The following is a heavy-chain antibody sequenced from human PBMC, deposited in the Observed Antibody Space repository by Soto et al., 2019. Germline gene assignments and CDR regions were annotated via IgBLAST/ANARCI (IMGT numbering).Heavy chain of an antibody. CDR1: GYSFTSYW. J-gene: IGHJ4*02. D-gene: IGHD3-9*01. Sequence: GDSLKISCKGSGYSFTSYWIGWVRQMPGKGLEWMGIIYPGDSDTRYSPSFQGQVTISADKSISTAYLQWSSLKASDTAMYYCARTGYDILTGYYYYFDYWGQGTLVTVSS. V-gene: IGHV5-51*01. CDR2: IYPGDSDT. CDR3: ARTGYDILTGYYYYFDY.